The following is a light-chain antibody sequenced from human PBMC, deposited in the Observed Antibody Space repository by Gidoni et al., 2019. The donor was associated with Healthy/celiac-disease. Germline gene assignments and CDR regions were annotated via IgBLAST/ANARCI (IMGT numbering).Light chain of an antibody. CDR2: WAS. CDR1: QSVLYSSNNKNY. V-gene: IGKV4-1*01. J-gene: IGKJ3*01. CDR3: QQYYSTPPFT. Sequence: DIVMTQSPDSLAVSLGERATINCKSSQSVLYSSNNKNYLARYQQKPGQPPKLLIYWASTRESGVPDRFSGSGSGTDFTLTISSLQAEDVAVYYCQQYYSTPPFTFGPGTKVDIK.